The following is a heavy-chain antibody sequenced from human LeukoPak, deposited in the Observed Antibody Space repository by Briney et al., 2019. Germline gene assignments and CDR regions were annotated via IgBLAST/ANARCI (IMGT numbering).Heavy chain of an antibody. D-gene: IGHD3-22*01. CDR2: IKSKTVGGTT. CDR1: GFTFSNAW. Sequence: GGSLRLSCAASGFTFSNAWMSWVRQAPGKGLEWVGRIKSKTVGGTTDYAAPVKGRFTISRDDSKNTLYLQMNSLKTEDTAVYYCTTGLGDYYDSSGMIDYWGQGTLVTVSS. J-gene: IGHJ4*02. V-gene: IGHV3-15*01. CDR3: TTGLGDYYDSSGMIDY.